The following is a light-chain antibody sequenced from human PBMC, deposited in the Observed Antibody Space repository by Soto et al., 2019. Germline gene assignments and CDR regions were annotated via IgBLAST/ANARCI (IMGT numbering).Light chain of an antibody. CDR2: GAS. CDR1: QSVSSSY. CDR3: QQYGSSPFT. J-gene: IGKJ3*01. V-gene: IGKV3-20*01. Sequence: EIVLTQSPGTLSLSPGERATLSCRASQSVSSSYLAWYQQKPGQAPRLLIYGASSRATGIPDRFSGSGCRTDFPLTISRLEPEDVAVYYCQQYGSSPFTFGPVTKVDI.